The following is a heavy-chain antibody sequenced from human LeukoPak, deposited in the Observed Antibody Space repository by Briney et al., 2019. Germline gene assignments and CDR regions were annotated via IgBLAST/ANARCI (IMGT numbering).Heavy chain of an antibody. CDR2: INHSGST. Sequence: NPSETLSLTGAVYGGSFSGYYWSWIRQPPGKGLEWIGEINHSGSTNYNPSLKSRVTISVDTSKNQFSLKLSSVTAADTAVYYCARDIVVVPAAIYYYYYYGMDVWGQGTTVTVSS. J-gene: IGHJ6*02. CDR3: ARDIVVVPAAIYYYYYYGMDV. V-gene: IGHV4-34*01. D-gene: IGHD2-2*02. CDR1: GGSFSGYY.